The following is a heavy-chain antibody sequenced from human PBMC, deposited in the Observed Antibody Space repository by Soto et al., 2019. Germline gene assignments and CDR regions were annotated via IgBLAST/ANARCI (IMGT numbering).Heavy chain of an antibody. Sequence: GGSLRLSCAASGFTFSSYGMHWVRQAPGKGLEWVAVISYDGSNKYYADSVKGRFTISRDNSKNTLYLQMNSLRAEDTAVYYCAKDNLDYDILTGGDYMDVWGKGTTVTVSS. J-gene: IGHJ6*03. CDR2: ISYDGSNK. V-gene: IGHV3-30*18. CDR1: GFTFSSYG. D-gene: IGHD3-9*01. CDR3: AKDNLDYDILTGGDYMDV.